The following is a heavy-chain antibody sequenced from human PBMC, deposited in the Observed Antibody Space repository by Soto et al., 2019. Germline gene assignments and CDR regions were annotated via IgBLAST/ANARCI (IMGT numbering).Heavy chain of an antibody. Sequence: ASVRVSCKASGYTFTSYGISWVRQAPGQGLEWMGWISAYNGNTNYAQKLQGRVTMTTDTSTSTAYMELRSLRSDDTAVYYCARNGIAVAGNYYYYGMDVWGQGTTVTVSS. D-gene: IGHD6-19*01. CDR3: ARNGIAVAGNYYYYGMDV. CDR2: ISAYNGNT. CDR1: GYTFTSYG. V-gene: IGHV1-18*04. J-gene: IGHJ6*02.